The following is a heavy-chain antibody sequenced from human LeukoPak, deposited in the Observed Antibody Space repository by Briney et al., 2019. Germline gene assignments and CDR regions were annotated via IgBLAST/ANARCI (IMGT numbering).Heavy chain of an antibody. D-gene: IGHD6-19*01. J-gene: IGHJ5*02. CDR2: ISSSSTYI. CDR3: ARDLSVTGTYWFDP. V-gene: IGHV3-21*01. CDR1: GFTLRNYS. Sequence: PGGSLRLSCAASGFTLRNYSMNWAPQAPGKGLEWVSSISSSSTYIYYADSVKGRFTISRDNAKNSLSLQINSLRAEDTAVYYCARDLSVTGTYWFDPWGQGTLVTVSS.